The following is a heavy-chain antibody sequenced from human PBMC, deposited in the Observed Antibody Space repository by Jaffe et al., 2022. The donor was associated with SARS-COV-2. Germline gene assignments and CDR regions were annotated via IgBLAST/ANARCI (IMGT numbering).Heavy chain of an antibody. Sequence: QVQLVESGGGVVQPGRSLRLSCAASGFTFSSYGMHWVRQAPGKGLEWVAVIWYDGSNKYYADSVKGRFTISRDNSKNTLYLQMNSLRAEDTAVYYCARDRESLSQQLVPMVYWGQGTLVTVSS. CDR3: ARDRESLSQQLVPMVY. CDR1: GFTFSSYG. V-gene: IGHV3-33*01. D-gene: IGHD6-13*01. J-gene: IGHJ4*02. CDR2: IWYDGSNK.